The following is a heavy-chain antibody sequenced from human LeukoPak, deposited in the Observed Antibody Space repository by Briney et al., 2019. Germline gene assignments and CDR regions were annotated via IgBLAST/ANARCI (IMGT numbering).Heavy chain of an antibody. CDR3: ARDSPIYCSSTSCYRWFDP. J-gene: IGHJ5*02. Sequence: ASVKVSCKASGYTFTGYYMHWVRQAPGQGLEWMGWINPNSGGTNYAQKFQGRVTMTRDTSISTAYMELSRLRSDDTAVYYCARDSPIYCSSTSCYRWFDPWGQGTLVTVSS. CDR2: INPNSGGT. D-gene: IGHD2-2*01. CDR1: GYTFTGYY. V-gene: IGHV1-2*02.